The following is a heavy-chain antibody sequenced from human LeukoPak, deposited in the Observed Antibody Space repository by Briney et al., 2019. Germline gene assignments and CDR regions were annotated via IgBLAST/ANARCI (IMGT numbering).Heavy chain of an antibody. CDR3: AMFSSSWINAFDI. CDR1: GGSVSSGGYY. D-gene: IGHD6-13*01. V-gene: IGHV4-31*03. J-gene: IGHJ3*02. CDR2: IYNSGST. Sequence: SETLSLTCTVSGGSVSSGGYYWSWIRQHPGKGLEWIGYIYNSGSTYYNPSLKSRVTISVDTSKNQFSLKLSSVTAADTAVYYCAMFSSSWINAFDIWGQGTMVTVSS.